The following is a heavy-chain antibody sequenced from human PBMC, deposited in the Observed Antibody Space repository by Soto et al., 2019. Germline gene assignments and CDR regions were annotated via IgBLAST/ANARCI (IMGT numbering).Heavy chain of an antibody. V-gene: IGHV3-48*02. Sequence: AGGSLRLSCGAAGFTFSSYSMNWVRQAPGKGLEWVSYISGSSVSIYYADSVKGRFTVSRDNAQNSLFLEMNSLRDEDTAVYYCARLTSLLYRMDVWGLGTTVTVSS. CDR3: ARLTSLLYRMDV. CDR1: GFTFSSYS. D-gene: IGHD2-15*01. J-gene: IGHJ6*02. CDR2: ISGSSVSI.